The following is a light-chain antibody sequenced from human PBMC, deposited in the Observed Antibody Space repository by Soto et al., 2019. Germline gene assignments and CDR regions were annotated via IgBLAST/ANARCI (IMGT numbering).Light chain of an antibody. CDR1: SSNIGNNF. V-gene: IGLV1-51*02. Sequence: QSVLTQPPSVSAAPEQKVTISCSGSSSNIGNNFVSWYRQLPGTAPKLVIYETTKRLSGIPERFSGSKSGTSATLGITGLQTGDEADYYCGTWDNSLSAGVFGGGTKLTVL. CDR3: GTWDNSLSAGV. CDR2: ETT. J-gene: IGLJ3*02.